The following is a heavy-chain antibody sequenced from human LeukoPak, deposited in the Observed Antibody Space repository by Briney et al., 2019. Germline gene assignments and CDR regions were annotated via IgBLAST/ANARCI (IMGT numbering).Heavy chain of an antibody. CDR3: ARDKGIADSNWFDR. V-gene: IGHV1-2*02. D-gene: IGHD6-13*01. CDR2: VNPNSGGT. J-gene: IGHJ5*02. CDR1: GYTFTGHY. Sequence: ASVKDSCKASGYTFTGHYMHWVRQAPGQGLEWMGWVNPNSGGTNYAQKFQGRVTMTRDTSISTAYMELSRLRSDDTAVYYCARDKGIADSNWFDRWGQGILVTVSS.